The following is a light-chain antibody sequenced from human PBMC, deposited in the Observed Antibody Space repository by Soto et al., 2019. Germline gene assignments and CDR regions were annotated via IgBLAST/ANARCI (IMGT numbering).Light chain of an antibody. CDR2: KAS. CDR3: QQSYRTPT. CDR1: QSISVW. Sequence: DIQMTQSPSTLSASVGDRVTITCRASQSISVWLAWYQQKAGKAPNLLIYKASRLESGVPSRFSGSGSGTDYTLTISSLQPEDFATYYCQQSYRTPTFGQGTRLEIK. V-gene: IGKV1-5*03. J-gene: IGKJ5*01.